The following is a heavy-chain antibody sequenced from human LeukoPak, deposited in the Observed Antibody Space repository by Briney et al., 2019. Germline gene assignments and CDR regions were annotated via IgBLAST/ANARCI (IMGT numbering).Heavy chain of an antibody. CDR3: ARIGYSSSSLDF. D-gene: IGHD6-6*01. CDR2: IKQDGSVK. V-gene: IGHV3-7*03. J-gene: IGHJ4*02. Sequence: GGSLRLSCAASGFTFTNYWMTWVRRAPGKGLEWVANIKQDGSVKYYVDSVKGRFTISRDNAKNSLYLQMNSLRAEDTAVYNCARIGYSSSSLDFWGRGTLVTVSS. CDR1: GFTFTNYW.